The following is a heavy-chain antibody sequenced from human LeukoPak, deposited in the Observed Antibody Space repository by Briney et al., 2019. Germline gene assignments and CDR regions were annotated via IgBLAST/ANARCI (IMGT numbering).Heavy chain of an antibody. CDR3: AEEGQWLDGGFFDY. CDR1: GFTFSSYW. Sequence: PGGSLRLSCAASGFTFSSYWMHWVRQAPGKGLVWVSAISGSGRFTYYADSVKGRFTISRDNSKNTLYLQMNSLRAEDTAVYYCAEEGQWLDGGFFDYWGQGTLVTVSS. J-gene: IGHJ4*02. V-gene: IGHV3-23*01. CDR2: ISGSGRFT. D-gene: IGHD6-19*01.